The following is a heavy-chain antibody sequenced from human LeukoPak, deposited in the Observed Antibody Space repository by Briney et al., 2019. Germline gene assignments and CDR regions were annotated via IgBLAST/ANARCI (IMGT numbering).Heavy chain of an antibody. Sequence: SETLSLACAVSGGSISSNTYYWGWIRQPPGKGLERIGSFDYSGSTYYNPSLQSRVTIFEDTSKNQFSLKLSSVTAADTAVYYCARAPAYSMAFDIWGHGTMVTVSS. CDR1: GGSISSNTYY. V-gene: IGHV4-39*07. J-gene: IGHJ3*02. CDR2: FDYSGST. CDR3: ARAPAYSMAFDI. D-gene: IGHD2-21*01.